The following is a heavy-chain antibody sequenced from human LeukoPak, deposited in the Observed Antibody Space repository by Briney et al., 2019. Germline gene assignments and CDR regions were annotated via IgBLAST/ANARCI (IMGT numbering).Heavy chain of an antibody. CDR1: GYTFTGYY. J-gene: IGHJ4*02. CDR3: ASEATHYDSSGYYLGY. Sequence: ASVKVSCKASGYTFTGYYIHWVRQAPGQGLEWMGWINPNSGGTNYAQKFHVRVTMTRDTSISTAYMELSRLRSEDTDVYYCASEATHYDSSGYYLGYWGQGTLVTVSS. CDR2: INPNSGGT. V-gene: IGHV1-2*02. D-gene: IGHD3-22*01.